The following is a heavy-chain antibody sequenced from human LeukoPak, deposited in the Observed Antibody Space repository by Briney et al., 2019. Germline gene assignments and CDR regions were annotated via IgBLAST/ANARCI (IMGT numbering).Heavy chain of an antibody. V-gene: IGHV4-59*01. CDR3: VRDQSEFDS. CDR1: GGSIKTYY. J-gene: IGHJ4*02. Sequence: SETLSLTCSVSGGSIKTYYWTWIRQPPGKGLEWIRYIHYSGSTDSNPSLMGRVTISLDTSKSQFSLELRSVTAADTAVYYCVRDQSEFDSWGQGTVVTVSS. CDR2: IHYSGST.